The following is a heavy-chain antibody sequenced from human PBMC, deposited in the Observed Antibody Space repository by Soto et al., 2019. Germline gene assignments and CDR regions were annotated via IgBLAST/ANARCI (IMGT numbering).Heavy chain of an antibody. J-gene: IGHJ5*02. CDR1: GGSISSYY. V-gene: IGHV4-59*01. CDR3: ARWYGDFRDWFDP. Sequence: QVQLQESGPGLVKPSETLSRTCTVSGGSISSYYWSWIRQPPGKGLEWIGYIYYSGSTNYNPSLKSRVTISVDTSKNQFSLKLSSVTAADTAVYYCARWYGDFRDWFDPWGQGTLVTVSS. D-gene: IGHD4-17*01. CDR2: IYYSGST.